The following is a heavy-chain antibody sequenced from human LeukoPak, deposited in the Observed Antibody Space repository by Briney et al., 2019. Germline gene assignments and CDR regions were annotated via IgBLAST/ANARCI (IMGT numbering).Heavy chain of an antibody. Sequence: ASVKVSCKVSGYTLTELSMHWVRQAPGKGLEWMGGFDPEVGETIYAQKFQGRVTMTEDTSTDTAYMELSSLRSEDTAVYYCATDSSGSYSDAFDIWGQGTMVTVSS. CDR2: FDPEVGET. D-gene: IGHD1-26*01. CDR1: GYTLTELS. CDR3: ATDSSGSYSDAFDI. J-gene: IGHJ3*02. V-gene: IGHV1-24*01.